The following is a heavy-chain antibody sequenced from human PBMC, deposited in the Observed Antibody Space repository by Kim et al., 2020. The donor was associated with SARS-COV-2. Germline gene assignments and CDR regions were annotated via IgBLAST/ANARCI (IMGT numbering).Heavy chain of an antibody. CDR3: AKDARIVVVPAAMWFDY. V-gene: IGHV3-33*06. D-gene: IGHD2-2*01. CDR2: IWYDGSNK. Sequence: GGSLRLSCAASGFTFSSYGMHWVRQAPGKGLEWVAVIWYDGSNKYYADSVKGRFTISRDNSKNTLYLQMNSLRAEDTAVYYCAKDARIVVVPAAMWFDYFGRGPLVTVSS. J-gene: IGHJ4*02. CDR1: GFTFSSYG.